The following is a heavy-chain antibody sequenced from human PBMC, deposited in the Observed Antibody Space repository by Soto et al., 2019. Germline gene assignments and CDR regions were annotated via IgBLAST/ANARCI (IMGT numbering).Heavy chain of an antibody. D-gene: IGHD3-10*02. CDR1: GYTFTAYH. V-gene: IGHV1-2*02. Sequence: QVQLVQSGAEVKEPGDSVRVSCEASGYTFTAYHIHWVRQAPGQGLEWMGWINPKFGDTTYAQDLQGRVSMTRDRASSTVYMELSRLTSDDTAIYYCARNMDYYYGRGSGNGHGVWGQGTTVTVFS. CDR3: ARNMDYYYGRGSGNGHGV. J-gene: IGHJ6*02. CDR2: INPKFGDT.